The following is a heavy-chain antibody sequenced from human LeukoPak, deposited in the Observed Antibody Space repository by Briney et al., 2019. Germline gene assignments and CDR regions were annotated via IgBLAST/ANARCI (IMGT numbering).Heavy chain of an antibody. CDR3: AKYSRPSSRVFDY. D-gene: IGHD6-13*01. Sequence: PGGSLRLSCAVSGGTFSSYPMTWVRQAPGKGLDWVSTIDTSGSTDYADSVKGRFTISRDNSKNTLYLQMNTLRDEDTAVYFCAKYSRPSSRVFDYWGQGTLATVSP. V-gene: IGHV3-23*01. CDR1: GGTFSSYP. J-gene: IGHJ4*02. CDR2: IDTSGST.